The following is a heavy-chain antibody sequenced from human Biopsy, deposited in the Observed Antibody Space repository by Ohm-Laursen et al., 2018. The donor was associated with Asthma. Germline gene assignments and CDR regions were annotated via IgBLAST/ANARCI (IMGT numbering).Heavy chain of an antibody. V-gene: IGHV1-69*13. CDR2: IMTVFGTT. Sequence: ASVKVSCKAPGGTFSNFAISWVRQAPGQGLEWLGGIMTVFGTTNYAQKIQGRVTITADESTSTAYMEVTSLRSEDTAIYYCARCQVGYSSGWSLLLKKIYYSGMDVWGQGTAVTVSS. CDR3: ARCQVGYSSGWSLLLKKIYYSGMDV. D-gene: IGHD6-19*01. J-gene: IGHJ6*02. CDR1: GGTFSNFA.